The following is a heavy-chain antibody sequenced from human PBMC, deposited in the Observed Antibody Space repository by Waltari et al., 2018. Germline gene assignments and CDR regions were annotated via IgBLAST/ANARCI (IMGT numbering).Heavy chain of an antibody. J-gene: IGHJ4*02. CDR2: INHSGST. CDR1: GRSFSGSS. CDR3: ARGRVMITFGGVIVRGYGLDY. D-gene: IGHD3-16*02. V-gene: IGHV4-34*01. Sequence: QVQLQQWAAGLLKLSEPLPLPCAAYGRSFSGSSWRWTRTPPGKGLEWIGEINHSGSTNYNPSLKSRVTISVDTSKNQFSLKLSSVTAADTAVYYCARGRVMITFGGVIVRGYGLDYWGQGTLVTVSS.